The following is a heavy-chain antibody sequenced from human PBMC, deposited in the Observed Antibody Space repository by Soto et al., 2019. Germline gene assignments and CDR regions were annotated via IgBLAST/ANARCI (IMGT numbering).Heavy chain of an antibody. CDR1: GFTFSSYA. D-gene: IGHD2-15*01. J-gene: IGHJ4*02. V-gene: IGHV3-30-3*01. CDR2: ISYDGSNK. Sequence: PGGSLRLSCAASGFTFSSYAMHWVRQAPGKGLEWVAVISYDGSNKYYADSVKGRFTISRDNSKNTLYLQMNSLRAEDTAVYYCAREKGKVVVAATPSGFDYWGQGTLVTVSS. CDR3: AREKGKVVVAATPSGFDY.